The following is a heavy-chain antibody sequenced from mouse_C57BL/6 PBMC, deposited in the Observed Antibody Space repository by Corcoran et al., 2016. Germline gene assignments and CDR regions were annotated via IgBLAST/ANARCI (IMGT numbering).Heavy chain of an antibody. CDR2: INPNNGGT. D-gene: IGHD2-4*01. CDR1: GYTFTDYY. J-gene: IGHJ3*01. V-gene: IGHV1-26*01. CDR3: ARSGYDYDGSWFAY. Sequence: EVQLQQSGPELVKPGASVKISCKASGYTFTDYYMNWVKQSHGKSLEWIGDINPNNGGTSYNQKFKGKATWTVDKSSSTAYMELRSLTSEDSAVYYCARSGYDYDGSWFAYWGQGTLVTVSA.